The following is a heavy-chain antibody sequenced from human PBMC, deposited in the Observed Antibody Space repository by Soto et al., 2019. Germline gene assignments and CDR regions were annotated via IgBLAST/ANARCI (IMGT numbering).Heavy chain of an antibody. J-gene: IGHJ1*01. CDR3: ARDTESNRYND. CDR2: IRPDNGNT. D-gene: IGHD1-20*01. CDR1: GYALSPSG. V-gene: IGHV1-18*01. Sequence: SVNVSCNASGYALSPSGISSVRQAPGQGLEWVGWIRPDNGNTKSAQRLQGRVTLTTDTSASTAYMELRSLTSDDTAMYYCARDTESNRYNDWGQGTLVSGSS.